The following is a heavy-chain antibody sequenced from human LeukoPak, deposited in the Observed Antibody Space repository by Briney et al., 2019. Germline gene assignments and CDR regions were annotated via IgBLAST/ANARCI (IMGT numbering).Heavy chain of an antibody. CDR1: GFTVSSNY. CDR2: IYSGGNT. D-gene: IGHD6-19*01. J-gene: IGHJ3*02. CDR3: ARDIETIAVPGRNAFDI. V-gene: IGHV3-53*01. Sequence: GGSLRLSCAASGFTVSSNYMSWVRQAPGKGLEWGSVIYSGGNTYYADSVKGRFTISRDNSKNTLYLQMNSLRADDTAVYYCARDIETIAVPGRNAFDIWGQGTMVTVSS.